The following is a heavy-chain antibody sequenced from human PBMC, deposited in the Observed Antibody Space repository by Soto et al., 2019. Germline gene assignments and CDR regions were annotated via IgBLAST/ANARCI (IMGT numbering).Heavy chain of an antibody. CDR3: ARGESYYDSSGYGIFDY. CDR1: GGTFSSYA. V-gene: IGHV1-69*13. J-gene: IGHJ4*02. CDR2: IIPIFGTA. D-gene: IGHD3-22*01. Sequence: SVKVSCKASGGTFSSYAISWVRQAPGQGLEWMGGIIPIFGTANYAQKFQGRVTITADESTSTAYMELSSLRSEDTAVYYCARGESYYDSSGYGIFDYWGQGTLVTVSS.